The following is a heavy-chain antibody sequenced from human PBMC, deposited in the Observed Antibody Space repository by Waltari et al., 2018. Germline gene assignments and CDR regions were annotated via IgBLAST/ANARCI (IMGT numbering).Heavy chain of an antibody. J-gene: IGHJ4*02. Sequence: QVQLVASGGGVVQPGRSRRLACAAHGFDFRGYVMHWVRLPPGKGLEWVAVIWYDGRYEYYADSVKGRFTISRDNSKDTLYLQMNSLRAEDTAVYYCARDFASTYFFDYWGQGTLVTVSS. CDR2: IWYDGRYE. CDR3: ARDFASTYFFDY. V-gene: IGHV3-33*01. CDR1: GFDFRGYV.